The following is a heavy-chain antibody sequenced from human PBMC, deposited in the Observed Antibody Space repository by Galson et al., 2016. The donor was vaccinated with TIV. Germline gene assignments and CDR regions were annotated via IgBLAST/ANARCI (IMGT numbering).Heavy chain of an antibody. Sequence: SLRLSCAASGFTFSSYTMHWVRQAPGKGLEWVAVTTYDDSQKYYADSVKGRFTISRDNSKNTLYLQMNSLAAEDTAVYYCARVGSTGWAQYFDYWGQGTLVTVSS. CDR2: TTYDDSQK. J-gene: IGHJ4*02. D-gene: IGHD6-19*01. V-gene: IGHV3-30*04. CDR3: ARVGSTGWAQYFDY. CDR1: GFTFSSYT.